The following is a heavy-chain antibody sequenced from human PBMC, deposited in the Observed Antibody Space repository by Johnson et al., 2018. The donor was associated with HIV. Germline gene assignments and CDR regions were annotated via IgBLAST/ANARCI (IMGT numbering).Heavy chain of an antibody. D-gene: IGHD4-17*01. CDR2: ISYDGSNK. Sequence: VQLVESGGGLVKPGGSLRLSCAASGFTFSDYYMSWIRQAPGKGLEWVAVISYDGSNKYYGDSVKGRVTISRDNSKNTLYLQVNRLRGEDTAVYYCARDLLYGETAFDIWGQGTMVTVSS. V-gene: IGHV3-30-3*01. CDR3: ARDLLYGETAFDI. CDR1: GFTFSDYY. J-gene: IGHJ3*02.